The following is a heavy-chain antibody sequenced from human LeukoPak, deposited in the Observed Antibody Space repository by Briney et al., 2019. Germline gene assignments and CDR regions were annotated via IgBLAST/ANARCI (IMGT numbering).Heavy chain of an antibody. Sequence: GGSLRLSCAASGFTFSSYAMSWVRQAPGKGLEWVSAISGSGGSTYYAHSFKGRFTITRDNSKNTLYLQMNSLRAEDTAVYYCAKDGGFMIVARDAFDIWGQGTMVTVSS. D-gene: IGHD3-22*01. CDR3: AKDGGFMIVARDAFDI. CDR1: GFTFSSYA. V-gene: IGHV3-23*01. J-gene: IGHJ3*02. CDR2: ISGSGGST.